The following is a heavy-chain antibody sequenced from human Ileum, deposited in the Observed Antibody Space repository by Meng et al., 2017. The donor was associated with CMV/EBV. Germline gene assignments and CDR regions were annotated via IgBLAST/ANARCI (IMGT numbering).Heavy chain of an antibody. V-gene: IGHV1-18*01. CDR1: GYNFNSYG. CDR2: ISIYNGNT. Sequence: SGYNFNSYGYTWGGQAPGQGVEWMGWISIYNGNTNYAQKVQGRVTMTTETSTSTVYMELRSLTSDDTAVYYCARSTYYYDSSGGLDYWGQGTLVTVSS. CDR3: ARSTYYYDSSGGLDY. D-gene: IGHD3-22*01. J-gene: IGHJ4*02.